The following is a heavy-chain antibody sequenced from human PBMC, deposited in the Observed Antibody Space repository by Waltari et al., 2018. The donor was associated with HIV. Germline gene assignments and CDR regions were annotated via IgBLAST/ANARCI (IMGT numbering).Heavy chain of an antibody. V-gene: IGHV4-4*02. CDR2: TFPSSVA. CDR3: ARGENLVAPSGIHXXGLDV. J-gene: IGHJ6*02. Sequence: VQLQESGPQFXKPXGTLSLXXTXSGXXISTSYWWTWDXXXPAMGREWSGETFPSSVARYNPHFERRFIMLVDKSKHQFSLQMTSMTAADTAVYYCARGENLVAPSGIHXXGLDVWGQGTXVTXSS. CDR1: GXXISTSYW. D-gene: IGHD2-15*01.